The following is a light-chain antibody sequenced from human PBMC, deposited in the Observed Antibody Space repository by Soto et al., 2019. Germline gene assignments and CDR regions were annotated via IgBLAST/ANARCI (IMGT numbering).Light chain of an antibody. CDR3: QQYYNWPRT. Sequence: EEVSAQSLAALSVSPGQSPKLACRAVQNIHTNLAWYRQTPCQAPWLRFYGASTGATGLPARFSGSGSGTEFTLTINSLQAEDCAVYYCQQYYNWPRTFGQGTRLEIK. J-gene: IGKJ5*01. CDR1: QNIHTN. V-gene: IGKV3-15*01. CDR2: GAS.